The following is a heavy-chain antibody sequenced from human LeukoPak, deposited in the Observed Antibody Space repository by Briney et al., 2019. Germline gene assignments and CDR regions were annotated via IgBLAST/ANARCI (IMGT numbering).Heavy chain of an antibody. Sequence: GASVKVSCKASGGTFSSYDISWVRQAPGQGLEWMGGNMPMFGKTNYAQKFQGRVTTTADKATSTAYMELSSLRSEDTAVYYCAGGRTDIVVVPATLRNYYFDYWGQGTLVTVSS. J-gene: IGHJ4*02. CDR2: NMPMFGKT. D-gene: IGHD2-2*01. CDR3: AGGRTDIVVVPATLRNYYFDY. CDR1: GGTFSSYD. V-gene: IGHV1-69*06.